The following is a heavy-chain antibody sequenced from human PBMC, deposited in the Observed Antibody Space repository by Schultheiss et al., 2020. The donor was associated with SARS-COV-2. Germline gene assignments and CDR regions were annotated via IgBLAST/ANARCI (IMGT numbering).Heavy chain of an antibody. Sequence: GGSLRLSCAASGFTFSSYAMHWVRQAPGKGLEWVAVISYDGSNKYYADSVKGRFTISRDNSKNTLYLQMNSLRAEDTAVYYCAKGEYSSSWFGDAFDIWGQGTMVTVSS. D-gene: IGHD6-13*01. CDR1: GFTFSSYA. CDR3: AKGEYSSSWFGDAFDI. V-gene: IGHV3-30*07. J-gene: IGHJ3*02. CDR2: ISYDGSNK.